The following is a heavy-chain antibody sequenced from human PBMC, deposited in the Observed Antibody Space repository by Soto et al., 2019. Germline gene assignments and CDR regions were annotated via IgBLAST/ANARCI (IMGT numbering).Heavy chain of an antibody. CDR3: ARSGYCSSTSCSNFDY. Sequence: ASVKVSCKASGYTFTSYGISWVRQAPGQGLEWMGWISAYNGNTNYAQKLQGRVTMTTDTSTSTAYMELRSLRSDDTAVYYCARSGYCSSTSCSNFDYWGQGTLVTVSS. V-gene: IGHV1-18*04. CDR1: GYTFTSYG. D-gene: IGHD2-2*03. CDR2: ISAYNGNT. J-gene: IGHJ4*02.